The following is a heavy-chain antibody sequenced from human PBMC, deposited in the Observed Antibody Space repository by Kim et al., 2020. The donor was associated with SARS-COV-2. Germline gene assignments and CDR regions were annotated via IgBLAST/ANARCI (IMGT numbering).Heavy chain of an antibody. CDR2: ISGSGETT. D-gene: IGHD6-19*01. V-gene: IGHV3-23*01. J-gene: IGHJ4*02. CDR1: GFTFSNYV. CDR3: AKCGLPLLAVPGDFNF. Sequence: GGSLRLSCTASGFTFSNYVMNWVRQTPERGLQWVSSISGSGETTYYADSVKGRFTISRDNAKNTLFLQMDSLRADDTAIYFCAKCGLPLLAVPGDFNFWGQGTLVTVSS.